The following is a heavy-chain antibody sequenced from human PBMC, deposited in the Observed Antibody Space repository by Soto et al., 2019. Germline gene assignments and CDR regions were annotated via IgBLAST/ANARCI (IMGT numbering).Heavy chain of an antibody. Sequence: QVHLVQSGAEVKQPGASVRVSCKASGYTFTNYDITWVRQATGQGLAWMGWMNPDSENTGSPQKCQGRVTMTVNTSINTAYMELTSLRSEDTAVYYCTRAQFEFGSYFGLDVWGQGTTVTVSS. J-gene: IGHJ6*02. CDR3: TRAQFEFGSYFGLDV. D-gene: IGHD3-10*01. CDR2: MNPDSENT. CDR1: GYTFTNYD. V-gene: IGHV1-8*01.